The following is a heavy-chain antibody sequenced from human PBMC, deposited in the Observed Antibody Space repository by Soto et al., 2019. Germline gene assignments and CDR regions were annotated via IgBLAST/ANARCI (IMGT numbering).Heavy chain of an antibody. Sequence: SETRSLTCTVSGGSISSSSYYWGWIRQPPGKALEWIGSIYYSGSTYYNLSLKSRVTISVDTSKNQFSLKLSSITAADTAVYYCARHRGPMVRGVITNWFDPWGQGTLVTVSS. CDR2: IYYSGST. D-gene: IGHD3-10*01. J-gene: IGHJ5*02. CDR1: GGSISSSSYY. V-gene: IGHV4-39*01. CDR3: ARHRGPMVRGVITNWFDP.